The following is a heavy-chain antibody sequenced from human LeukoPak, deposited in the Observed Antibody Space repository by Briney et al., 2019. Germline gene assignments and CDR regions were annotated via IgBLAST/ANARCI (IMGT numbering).Heavy chain of an antibody. V-gene: IGHV3-30*02. Sequence: GGSLRLSCEASGFTFSSNGMHWVRQAPGKGLEWVAVIWYDGSNKYYADSVKGRFTISRDNSKNTLYLQMNSLRTEDTAVYYCAKPRRGYFDSSAFDIWGQGTMVTVSS. CDR2: IWYDGSNK. J-gene: IGHJ3*02. CDR3: AKPRRGYFDSSAFDI. CDR1: GFTFSSNG. D-gene: IGHD3-22*01.